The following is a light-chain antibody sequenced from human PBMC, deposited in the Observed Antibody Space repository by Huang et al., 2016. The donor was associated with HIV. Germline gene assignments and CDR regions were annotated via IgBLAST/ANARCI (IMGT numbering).Light chain of an antibody. CDR3: QQYESLPPT. CDR1: QDISHY. CDR2: DAS. V-gene: IGKV1-33*01. J-gene: IGKJ5*01. Sequence: DIQMTQSPSSLSASVKDRVTITCQASQDISHYLTWYQQKPGKVPKLLISDASSLETGVPSRFSGSGSGTDFTFTISSLQPEDIATYYCQQYESLPPTFGQGTRLDIK.